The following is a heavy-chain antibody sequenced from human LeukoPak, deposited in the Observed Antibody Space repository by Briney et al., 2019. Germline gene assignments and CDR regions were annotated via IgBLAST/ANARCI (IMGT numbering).Heavy chain of an antibody. V-gene: IGHV3-7*03. CDR3: VRDDRGIAVGSRDQ. CDR1: GFSFSNHW. D-gene: IGHD6-19*01. CDR2: INPDGTEK. Sequence: QPGGSLRLSCAASGFSFSNHWMIWVRQAPGKGLEWVATINPDGTEKRYVDSVKGRFTISRDNGKNSLYLQMSSLRAEDTAVYYCVRDDRGIAVGSRDQGAQGSLVTVSS. J-gene: IGHJ4*02.